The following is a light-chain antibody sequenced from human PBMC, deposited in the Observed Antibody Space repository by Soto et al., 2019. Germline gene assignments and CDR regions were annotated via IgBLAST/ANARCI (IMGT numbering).Light chain of an antibody. CDR2: LEGSGSY. J-gene: IGLJ2*01. CDR3: ETWDSNTRV. CDR1: SGHSSYI. Sequence: QSVLTQSSSASAYLGSSVKLTCTLSSGHSSYIIAWHQQQPGKAPRYLMKLEGSGSYNKGSGVPDRFSGSSSGADRYLTISNLQSDDEAEYYCETWDSNTRVFGGGTKLTVL. V-gene: IGLV4-60*03.